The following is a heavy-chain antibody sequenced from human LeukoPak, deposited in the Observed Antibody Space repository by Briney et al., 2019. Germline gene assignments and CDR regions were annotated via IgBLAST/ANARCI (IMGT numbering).Heavy chain of an antibody. V-gene: IGHV4-38-2*02. CDR2: IYHSGST. J-gene: IGHJ6*03. CDR1: GYSISSGYY. Sequence: SETLSLTCTVSGYSISSGYYWGWIRQPPGKGLEWIGSIYHSGSTYYNPSLKSRVTISVDTSKNQFSLKLSSVTAADTAAYYCARDRAGGSGYYYADYYYYYYMDVWGKGTTVTISS. D-gene: IGHD3-22*01. CDR3: ARDRAGGSGYYYADYYYYYYMDV.